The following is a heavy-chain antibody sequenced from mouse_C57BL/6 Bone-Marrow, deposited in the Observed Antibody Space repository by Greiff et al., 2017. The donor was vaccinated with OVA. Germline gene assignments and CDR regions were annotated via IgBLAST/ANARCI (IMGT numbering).Heavy chain of an antibody. CDR3: TWYYGSDYAMDY. CDR1: GFTFSNYW. CDR2: IRLKSDNYAT. V-gene: IGHV6-3*01. J-gene: IGHJ4*01. D-gene: IGHD1-1*01. Sequence: EVQGVESGGGLVQPGGSMKLSCVASGFTFSNYWMNWVRQSPEKGLEWVAQIRLKSDNYATHYAESVKGRFTISRDDSKSSVYLQMNHLRAEDTGIYYCTWYYGSDYAMDYWGQGTSVTVSS.